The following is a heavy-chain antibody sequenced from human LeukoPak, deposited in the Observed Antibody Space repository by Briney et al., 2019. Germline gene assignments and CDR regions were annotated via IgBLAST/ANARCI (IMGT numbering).Heavy chain of an antibody. J-gene: IGHJ4*02. D-gene: IGHD3-9*01. V-gene: IGHV3-15*01. CDR2: IKSKTDGGTT. CDR1: GFTFSNAW. Sequence: GGSLRLSCVASGFTFSNAWMNWVRQAPGKGLEWVGRIKSKTDGGTTDYAAPVKGRFTISRDDSKNTLYLQMNRLKTEDTAVYYCTTGSYDILTGYYNLYYFHYWGQGTLVTVSS. CDR3: TTGSYDILTGYYNLYYFHY.